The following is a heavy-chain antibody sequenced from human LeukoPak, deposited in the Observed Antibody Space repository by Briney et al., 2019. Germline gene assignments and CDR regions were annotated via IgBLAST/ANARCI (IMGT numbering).Heavy chain of an antibody. J-gene: IGHJ4*02. D-gene: IGHD5-18*01. CDR2: ISYDGSSN. V-gene: IGHV3-30*18. Sequence: PGRSLRLSFAASAFTFSTYGLRWVRQAPAKGLEWVAVISYDGSSNNYADYVKGRFTISRDNSKNTLYLQMNSLRAEDTAVYYCAKDRDTAMVVPTSGDYWGQGTLVTVSS. CDR1: AFTFSTYG. CDR3: AKDRDTAMVVPTSGDY.